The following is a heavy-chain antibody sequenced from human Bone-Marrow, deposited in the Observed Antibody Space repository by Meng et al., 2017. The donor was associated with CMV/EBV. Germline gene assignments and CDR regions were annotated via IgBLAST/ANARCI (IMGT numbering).Heavy chain of an antibody. CDR3: ARHTGLYGMDV. Sequence: GESLKIHCKGSGYRFTNFWIGWVRQMPGKGLEWMGIIYPGDSDTRFSPSFQGQVTISADKSIHTAYLQWSSLKASDTAIYYCARHTGLYGMDVWGQGTTVTVSS. V-gene: IGHV5-51*01. CDR2: IYPGDSDT. J-gene: IGHJ6*02. CDR1: GYRFTNFW.